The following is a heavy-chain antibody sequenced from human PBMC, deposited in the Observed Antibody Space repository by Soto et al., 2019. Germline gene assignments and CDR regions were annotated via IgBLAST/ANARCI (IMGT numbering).Heavy chain of an antibody. Sequence: SETLSLTCAVYGGSFSGYYWSWIRQPPGKGLEWIGEINHSGSTNYNPSLKSRVTISVDTSKNQFSLKLSSVTAADTAVYYCARRRGGSVIDYWGQGTLVTVSS. CDR2: INHSGST. CDR3: ARRRGGSVIDY. CDR1: GGSFSGYY. D-gene: IGHD2-21*01. J-gene: IGHJ4*02. V-gene: IGHV4-34*01.